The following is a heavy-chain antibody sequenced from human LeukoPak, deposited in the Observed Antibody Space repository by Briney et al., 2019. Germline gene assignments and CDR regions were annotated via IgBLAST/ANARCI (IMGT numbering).Heavy chain of an antibody. CDR1: GYTFTSYD. V-gene: IGHV1-8*01. J-gene: IGHJ5*02. D-gene: IGHD6-19*01. CDR2: MNPNSGNT. CDR3: ARGPGYSSGWSTGMPKGWFDP. Sequence: ASVKVSCKTSGYTFTSYDINWVRQATGQGLEWMGWMNPNSGNTGYAQKFQGRVTMTRNTSINTAYMGLSSLRSEDTAVYYCARGPGYSSGWSTGMPKGWFDPWGQGTLVTVSS.